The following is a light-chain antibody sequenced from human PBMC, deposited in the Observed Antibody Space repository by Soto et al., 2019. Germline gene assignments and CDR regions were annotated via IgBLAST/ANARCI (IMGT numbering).Light chain of an antibody. J-gene: IGLJ1*01. V-gene: IGLV2-14*01. Sequence: QSALTQPASVSGSPGQSITISCTGTSSDLGGDNYVSWYQQHPGNAPKLMIYEVSNRPSGVSNRYSGSKSGNAASLTISWLLAEDAADYCCSTYTSSSTYVFGTGTKLTVL. CDR2: EVS. CDR1: SSDLGGDNY. CDR3: STYTSSSTYV.